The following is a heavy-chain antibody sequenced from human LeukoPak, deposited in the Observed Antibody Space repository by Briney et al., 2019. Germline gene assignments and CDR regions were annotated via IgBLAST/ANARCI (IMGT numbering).Heavy chain of an antibody. V-gene: IGHV1-18*01. D-gene: IGHD6-13*01. J-gene: IGHJ6*02. CDR3: ARDRGSSDYYYYGMDV. CDR1: GYTFTSYG. CDR2: ISAYNGNT. Sequence: ASVKVSCKASGYTFTSYGISWERQAPGQGLEWMGWISAYNGNTNYAQKLQGRVTMTTDTSTSTAYMELRSLRSDDTAVYYCARDRGSSDYYYYGMDVWGQGTTVTVSS.